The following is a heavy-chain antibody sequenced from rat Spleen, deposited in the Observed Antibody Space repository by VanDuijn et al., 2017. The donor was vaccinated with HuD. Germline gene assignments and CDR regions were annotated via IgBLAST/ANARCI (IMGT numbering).Heavy chain of an antibody. CDR3: TRENYYTGDY. CDR2: ITNTGDTT. CDR1: GFTFNVYW. D-gene: IGHD1-6*01. Sequence: EVQLMESGGGLVQPGKSLKLSCVASGFTFNVYWMAWIRQAAGKGLEWVASITNTGDTTYYSDSVKGRFTISRDNAISTLYLQVSSLRSEDTATYYCTRENYYTGDYWGQGVMVTVSS. V-gene: IGHV5-31*01. J-gene: IGHJ2*01.